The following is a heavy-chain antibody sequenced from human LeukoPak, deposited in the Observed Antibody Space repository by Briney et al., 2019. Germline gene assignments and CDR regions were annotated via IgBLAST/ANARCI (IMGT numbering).Heavy chain of an antibody. D-gene: IGHD1-7*01. Sequence: ASVKVSCKASGYTFTGYYMHWVRQAPGQGLEWMGWINPNSGGTNYAQKFQGRVTMTRDTSISTAYMELGRLRSDDTAVYYCARDSHNWNYSGFDPWGQGTLVTVSS. CDR3: ARDSHNWNYSGFDP. J-gene: IGHJ5*02. CDR2: INPNSGGT. CDR1: GYTFTGYY. V-gene: IGHV1-2*02.